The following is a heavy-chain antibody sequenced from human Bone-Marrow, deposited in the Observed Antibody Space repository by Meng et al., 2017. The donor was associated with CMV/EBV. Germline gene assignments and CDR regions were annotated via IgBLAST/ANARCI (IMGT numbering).Heavy chain of an antibody. CDR2: IIPIIGRG. CDR1: GGTFSNYE. Sequence: SVKVSCKASGGTFSNYEINWVRQAPGQGLEWVGGIIPIIGRGKYAQKFQGRVTITADKSASTAYMELSSLRFDDTAVYYCARCSGTCRFYNYYHSMDVWGQGTTVTVSS. J-gene: IGHJ6*02. CDR3: ARCSGTCRFYNYYHSMDV. D-gene: IGHD2-15*01. V-gene: IGHV1-69*10.